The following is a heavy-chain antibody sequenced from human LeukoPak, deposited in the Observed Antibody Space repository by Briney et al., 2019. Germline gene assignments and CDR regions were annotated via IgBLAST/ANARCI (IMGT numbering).Heavy chain of an antibody. Sequence: GGSLRLSCAASGFTVSTNYMSWVRQAPGKGLEWVSVIYSGDNTYYADSVKGRFTISRDISKNTLYLQMNSLRAEDTAVYSCARAYSPPITMVVEAPDCWGQGTLVTVSS. CDR1: GFTVSTNY. J-gene: IGHJ4*02. D-gene: IGHD3-22*01. CDR3: ARAYSPPITMVVEAPDC. CDR2: IYSGDNT. V-gene: IGHV3-66*01.